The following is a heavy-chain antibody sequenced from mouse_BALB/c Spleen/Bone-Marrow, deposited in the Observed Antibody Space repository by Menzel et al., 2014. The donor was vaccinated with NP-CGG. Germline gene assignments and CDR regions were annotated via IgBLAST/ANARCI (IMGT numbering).Heavy chain of an antibody. CDR1: GFNIKDTY. Sequence: DVKLQESGAELVKPGASVKLSCTASGFNIKDTYMHWVKQRPEQGLEWIGRIDPASDYTQFDSKFQGKATITADTSSNTAYLQLSRLTSEDTAVYYCATLTGTFDYWGQGTTLTGSS. D-gene: IGHD4-1*01. CDR3: ATLTGTFDY. J-gene: IGHJ2*01. V-gene: IGHV14-3*02. CDR2: IDPASDYT.